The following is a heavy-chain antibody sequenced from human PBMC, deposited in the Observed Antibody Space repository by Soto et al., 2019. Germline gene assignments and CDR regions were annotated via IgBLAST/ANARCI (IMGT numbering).Heavy chain of an antibody. J-gene: IGHJ4*02. CDR1: GGSISRYY. CDR3: ARDVFRYFPLAY. D-gene: IGHD3-9*01. CDR2: IYYSGST. V-gene: IGHV4-59*01. Sequence: PSETLSLTCTVSGGSISRYYWSWIRQPPGKGLEWIGYIYYSGSTNYNPSLKSRVTISVDTSKNQFSLKLSSVTAADTAVYFCARDVFRYFPLAYSGQGTLVTVSS.